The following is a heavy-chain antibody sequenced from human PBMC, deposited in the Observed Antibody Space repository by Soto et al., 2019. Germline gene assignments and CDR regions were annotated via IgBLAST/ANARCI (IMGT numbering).Heavy chain of an antibody. CDR1: GFTFSSYS. CDR3: ARVKTGSAAGIGSPADY. J-gene: IGHJ4*02. Sequence: EVQLVESGGGLVKPGGSLRLSCAASGFTFSSYSMNWVRQAPGKGLEWVSSISSASSYTYYADSVKGRFTISRDNAKNSXFLQMNSLRAEDTAVYYCARVKTGSAAGIGSPADYWGQGTLVTVSS. D-gene: IGHD6-13*01. CDR2: ISSASSYT. V-gene: IGHV3-21*01.